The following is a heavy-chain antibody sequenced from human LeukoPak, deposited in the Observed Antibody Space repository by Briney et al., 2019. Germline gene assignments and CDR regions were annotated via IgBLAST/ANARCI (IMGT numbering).Heavy chain of an antibody. CDR3: ASVYYDILTGYRSHYYFDY. CDR1: GASFSGYY. D-gene: IGHD3-9*01. Sequence: SETLSLTCAVYGASFSGYYWSWVRQSPKKGLEWIGEINHSGSTNYNPSLKSRVTISVDTSKNQFSLRLSSVTAADTAVYYCASVYYDILTGYRSHYYFDYWGQGTLVTVSS. J-gene: IGHJ4*02. V-gene: IGHV4-34*01. CDR2: INHSGST.